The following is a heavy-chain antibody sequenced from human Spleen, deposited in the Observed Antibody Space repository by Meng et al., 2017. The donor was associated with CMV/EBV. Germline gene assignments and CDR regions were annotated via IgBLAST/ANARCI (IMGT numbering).Heavy chain of an antibody. CDR1: GFSLSTSEVG. CDR2: IYWNDDK. D-gene: IGHD5-24*01. CDR3: GHLAWRRLQLSYWFDP. V-gene: IGHV2-5*01. J-gene: IGHJ5*02. Sequence: SGPTLVKPTQTLTLTCTFSGFSLSTSEVGVGWIRQPPGKAPEWLAVIYWNDDKRYSPSLESRLTISKDASENQVILRMINMDPGDTAIYYCGHLAWRRLQLSYWFDPWGQGTLVTVSS.